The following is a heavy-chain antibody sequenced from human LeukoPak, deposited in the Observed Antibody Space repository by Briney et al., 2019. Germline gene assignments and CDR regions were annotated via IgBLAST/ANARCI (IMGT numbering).Heavy chain of an antibody. J-gene: IGHJ6*02. Sequence: PGGSLRLSCAASGFTFSSYSMNWVRQAPGKGLEWVSSISSSSSYIYYADSVKGRSTISRDNAKNSLYLQMNSLRAEDTAVYYCARDRLEYYYGMDVWGQGTTVTVSS. D-gene: IGHD6-19*01. V-gene: IGHV3-21*01. CDR2: ISSSSSYI. CDR3: ARDRLEYYYGMDV. CDR1: GFTFSSYS.